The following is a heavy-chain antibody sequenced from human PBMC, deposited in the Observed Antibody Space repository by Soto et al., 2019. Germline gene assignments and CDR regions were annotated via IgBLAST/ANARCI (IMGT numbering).Heavy chain of an antibody. CDR2: IRNKANSYTT. D-gene: IGHD1-26*01. CDR3: ARTIMYSAPHYFDY. V-gene: IGHV3-72*01. J-gene: IGHJ4*02. CDR1: GFSFSDHY. Sequence: EVQLVESGGGLVQPGGSLRLSCAASGFSFSDHYMEWVRQAPGKGLEWVGRIRNKANSYTTQYAAAVRGRFTLSRDDSKNSLFLQMNSLKTEDTAIYYCARTIMYSAPHYFDYSGQGTRVNVSS.